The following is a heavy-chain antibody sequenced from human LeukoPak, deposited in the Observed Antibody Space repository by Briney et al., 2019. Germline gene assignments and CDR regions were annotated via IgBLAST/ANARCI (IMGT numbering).Heavy chain of an antibody. D-gene: IGHD5-18*01. Sequence: QSGGSLRLSCAVSGFTVSNNYMSWVRQAPGKGLEWVSVIYSAGSTYYVDSVKGRFTISRDNSKNTLYLQMNSLRADDTAVYYCARDRGGYTYGYGWWFDPWGQGTLVTVSS. V-gene: IGHV3-66*01. CDR2: IYSAGST. CDR3: ARDRGGYTYGYGWWFDP. CDR1: GFTVSNNY. J-gene: IGHJ5*02.